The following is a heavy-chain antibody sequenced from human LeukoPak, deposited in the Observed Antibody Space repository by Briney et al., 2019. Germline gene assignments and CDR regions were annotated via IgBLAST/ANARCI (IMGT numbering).Heavy chain of an antibody. CDR3: IRDFRSADL. CDR1: GFTFSSYA. J-gene: IGHJ5*02. V-gene: IGHV3-23*01. CDR2: ISGSGGST. Sequence: GGSLRLSCAASGFTFSSYAMSWVRQAPGKGLEWVSAISGSGGSTYYADSVKGRFTISRDNAKNTVYLEMNSLSVEDTATYYCIRDFRSADLWGQGTLVTVTS. D-gene: IGHD5-24*01.